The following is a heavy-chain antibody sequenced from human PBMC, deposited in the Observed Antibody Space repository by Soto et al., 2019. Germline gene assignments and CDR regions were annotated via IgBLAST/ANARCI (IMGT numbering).Heavy chain of an antibody. CDR3: ARDRGSYLWGDFDS. D-gene: IGHD2-15*01. CDR1: GFIFTSHN. J-gene: IGHJ4*02. CDR2: IDTSSRFR. Sequence: DVQLVESGGSLIKPGGSLRLSCADSGFIFTSHNMNWVRQAPGKGLEWVSSIDTSSRFRYYADSMKGRFTISRDNAKNSLFLQMNSLRAEDTAVYYCARDRGSYLWGDFDSWGQGTLVTVSS. V-gene: IGHV3-21*02.